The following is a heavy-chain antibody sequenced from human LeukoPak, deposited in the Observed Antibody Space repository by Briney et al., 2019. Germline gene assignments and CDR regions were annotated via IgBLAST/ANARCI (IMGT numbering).Heavy chain of an antibody. Sequence: SVKVSCKPSGYTFTSYYINWVRQAPGQGLEWMGGIIPIFGTANYAQKFQGRVTITADKSTSTAYMELSSLRSEDTAVYYCARSRPGYYYDSSGYPAVYFDYWGQGTLVTVSS. V-gene: IGHV1-69*06. CDR1: GYTFTSYY. CDR3: ARSRPGYYYDSSGYPAVYFDY. J-gene: IGHJ4*02. D-gene: IGHD3-22*01. CDR2: IIPIFGTA.